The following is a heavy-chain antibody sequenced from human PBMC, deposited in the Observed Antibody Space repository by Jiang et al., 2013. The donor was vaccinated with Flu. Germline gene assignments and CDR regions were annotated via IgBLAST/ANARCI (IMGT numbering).Heavy chain of an antibody. V-gene: IGHV4-38-2*01. Sequence: EWIGSIYHSGSTYYNPSLKSRVTISVDTSKNQFSLKLSSVTAADTAVYYCAGGLLGYCSGGSCYSSYGMDVWGQGTTVTVSS. CDR3: AGGLLGYCSGGSCYSSYGMDV. D-gene: IGHD2-15*01. J-gene: IGHJ6*02. CDR2: IYHSGST.